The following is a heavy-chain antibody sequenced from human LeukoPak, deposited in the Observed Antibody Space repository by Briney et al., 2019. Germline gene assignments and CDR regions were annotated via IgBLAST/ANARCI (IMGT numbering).Heavy chain of an antibody. V-gene: IGHV3-30*04. CDR3: ARGIVVVVSATSNWFDP. J-gene: IGHJ5*02. CDR2: ISYDGSNK. D-gene: IGHD2-15*01. CDR1: GFTFSSYA. Sequence: GGSLRLSCAASGFTFSSYAMHWVRQAPGKGLEWVAVISYDGSNKYYADSVKGRFTISRDNSKNTLYLQMNSLRAEDTAVYYCARGIVVVVSATSNWFDPWGQGTLVTVSS.